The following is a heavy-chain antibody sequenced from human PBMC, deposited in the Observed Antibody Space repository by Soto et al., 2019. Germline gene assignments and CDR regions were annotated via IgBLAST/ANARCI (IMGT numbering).Heavy chain of an antibody. D-gene: IGHD2-2*01. Sequence: SETLSLTCTVSGGSISSYYWSWIRQPAGKGLEWIGRIYTSGSTNYNPSLKSRVTMSVDTSKNQFSLKLCSVTAADTAVYYCARDGSSTSWLDWVDPWGQGILVTVSS. CDR2: IYTSGST. V-gene: IGHV4-4*07. CDR1: GGSISSYY. CDR3: ARDGSSTSWLDWVDP. J-gene: IGHJ5*02.